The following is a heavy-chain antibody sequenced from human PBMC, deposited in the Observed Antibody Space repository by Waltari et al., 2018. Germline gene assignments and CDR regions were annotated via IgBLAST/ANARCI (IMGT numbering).Heavy chain of an antibody. D-gene: IGHD4-17*01. Sequence: EVQLVESGGGSVQPGGSLRLSCAASGMTFSNYWMNWGRQAPGKGLEWGANIKQDGSEKNYVDSVEGRVSISRDNAQNSLYLQMNSLRAEDTAIYYCVTGLTTVTAKDYFDHWGQGALVTVS. CDR2: IKQDGSEK. V-gene: IGHV3-7*01. CDR1: GMTFSNYW. J-gene: IGHJ4*02. CDR3: VTGLTTVTAKDYFDH.